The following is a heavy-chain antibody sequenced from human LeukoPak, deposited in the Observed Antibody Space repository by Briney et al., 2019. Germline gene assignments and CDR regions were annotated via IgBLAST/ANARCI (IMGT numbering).Heavy chain of an antibody. CDR1: GFTFSSYA. D-gene: IGHD6-19*01. V-gene: IGHV3-64*01. Sequence: GGSLRLSCAASGFTFSSYAMHWVRQAPGKGLEYVSAISSNGGSTYYANSVKGRFTISRDNSKNTLYLQMGSLRAEDMAVYYCARGLRVGGWYGEAIYWGQGTLVTVSS. CDR2: ISSNGGST. CDR3: ARGLRVGGWYGEAIY. J-gene: IGHJ4*02.